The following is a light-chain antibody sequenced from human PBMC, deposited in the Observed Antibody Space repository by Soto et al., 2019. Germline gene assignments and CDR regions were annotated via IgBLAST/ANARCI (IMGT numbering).Light chain of an antibody. V-gene: IGKV3-20*01. CDR3: QQYGSSPPIT. J-gene: IGKJ5*01. CDR2: GAS. CDR1: QSVSSSY. Sequence: EIVLTQSPGTLSLSPGESATLXXRASQSVSSSYLAWYQQKPGQAPRLXXYGASSRATGIPDRFSGSGSGTDFTLTISRLEPEDFAVYYCQQYGSSPPITFGQGTRLEIK.